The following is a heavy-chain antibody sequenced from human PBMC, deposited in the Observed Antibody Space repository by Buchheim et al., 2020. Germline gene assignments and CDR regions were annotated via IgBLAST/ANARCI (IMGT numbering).Heavy chain of an antibody. V-gene: IGHV4-30-2*01. D-gene: IGHD5-12*01. CDR3: ARIQRGVVANDMEFDY. CDR2: IYHSGST. Sequence: QLQLQESGSGLVKPSQTLSLTCAVSGGSISSGGYSWSWIRQPPGKGLEWIGYIYHSGSTYYNPSLKSRVTISVARSKNQFSLKLSAVTAADTAVYYCARIQRGVVANDMEFDYWGQGTL. J-gene: IGHJ4*02. CDR1: GGSISSGGYS.